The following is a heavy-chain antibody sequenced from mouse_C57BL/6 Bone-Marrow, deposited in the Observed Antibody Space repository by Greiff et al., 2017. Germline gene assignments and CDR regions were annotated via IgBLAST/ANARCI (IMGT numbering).Heavy chain of an antibody. CDR2: FYPGSGSI. D-gene: IGHD3-2*02. CDR3: ARHGASSGYVRPGDY. J-gene: IGHJ2*01. CDR1: GYTFTEYT. V-gene: IGHV1-62-2*01. Sequence: QVQLQQSGAELVKPGASVKLSCKASGYTFTEYTIHWVKQRSGQGLEWIGWFYPGSGSIKYNEKFKDKATLTAAKASSTAYMELSRLTSEDSAVYFVARHGASSGYVRPGDYWGQGTTRTVSS.